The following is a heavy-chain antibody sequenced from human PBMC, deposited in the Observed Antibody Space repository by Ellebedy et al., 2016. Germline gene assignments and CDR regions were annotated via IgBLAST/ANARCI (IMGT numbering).Heavy chain of an antibody. J-gene: IGHJ4*02. D-gene: IGHD3-9*01. CDR3: ARLSGYFDWLFDTFDY. Sequence: GESLKISXKGSGYSFPNYWIGWVRQMPGKGLEWMGIIYPGDSDTRYSPSFQGQVTISADKSISTAYLQWSSLKASDTAMYYCARLSGYFDWLFDTFDYWGQGTLVTVSS. V-gene: IGHV5-51*01. CDR1: GYSFPNYW. CDR2: IYPGDSDT.